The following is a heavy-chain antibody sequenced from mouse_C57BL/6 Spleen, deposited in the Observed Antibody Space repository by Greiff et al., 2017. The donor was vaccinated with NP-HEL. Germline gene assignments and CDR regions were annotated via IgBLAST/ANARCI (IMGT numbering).Heavy chain of an antibody. Sequence: VQLQQSGAELVKPGASVKISCKASGYAFSSYWMNWVKQRPGKGLEWIGQIYPGDGDTNYNGKFKGKATLTADKSSSTAYMQLSSLTSEDSAVYFCARRTAQATVDYWGQGTTLTVSS. V-gene: IGHV1-80*01. CDR3: ARRTAQATVDY. D-gene: IGHD3-2*02. J-gene: IGHJ2*01. CDR1: GYAFSSYW. CDR2: IYPGDGDT.